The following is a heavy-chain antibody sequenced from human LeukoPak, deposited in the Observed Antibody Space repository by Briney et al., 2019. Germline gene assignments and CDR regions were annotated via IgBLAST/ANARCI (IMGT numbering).Heavy chain of an antibody. D-gene: IGHD3-16*02. CDR1: GYTFSSYD. CDR3: ARGPLVRLPSSFDP. CDR2: MNPNSGNT. V-gene: IGHV1-8*01. J-gene: IGHJ5*02. Sequence: ASVKVSCKASGYTFSSYDINWVRQATGQGLEWMGWMNPNSGNTGSAQRFQGRVTMTRDTSRSTAYMELRSLTSEDTAVYYCARGPLVRLPSSFDPWGQGTLVTVSS.